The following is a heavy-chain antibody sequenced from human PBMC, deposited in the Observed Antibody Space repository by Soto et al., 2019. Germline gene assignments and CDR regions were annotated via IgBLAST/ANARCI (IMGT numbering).Heavy chain of an antibody. V-gene: IGHV4-34*01. CDR3: ARGRGTGISRYYFDY. D-gene: IGHD1-1*01. Sequence: SETLSITCAVYGGSFSGYYWSWIRPPPGKGLEWIGEINHSGSTNYNPSLKSRVTISVDTSKNQFSLKLSSVTAADTAVYYCARGRGTGISRYYFDYWGQGTLVTVSS. CDR2: INHSGST. J-gene: IGHJ4*02. CDR1: GGSFSGYY.